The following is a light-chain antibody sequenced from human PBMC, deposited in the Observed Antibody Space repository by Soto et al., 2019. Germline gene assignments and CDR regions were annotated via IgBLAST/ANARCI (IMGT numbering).Light chain of an antibody. CDR2: GSS. J-gene: IGKJ2*01. CDR3: QQYGSSPPYT. Sequence: EVVLTQSLGTLSLSPGERATLSCRASQSVSNNYFAWDQQKPGQAPRLLIFGSSDRATGIPDRFSGSGSGTDFTLTISRLEPEDFAVYYCQQYGSSPPYTFGQGTKLEIK. CDR1: QSVSNNY. V-gene: IGKV3-20*01.